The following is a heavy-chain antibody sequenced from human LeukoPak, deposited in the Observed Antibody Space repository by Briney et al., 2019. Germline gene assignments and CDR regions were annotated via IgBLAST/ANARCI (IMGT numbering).Heavy chain of an antibody. CDR2: INHSGST. CDR3: ARGKDGYNLGFYDAFDI. Sequence: SETLSLTCAVYGGSFSDYYWSWIRQPPGKGLEWIGEINHSGSTNYNPSLKSRVTISVDTSKNQFSLKLSSVTAADTAVYYCARGKDGYNLGFYDAFDIWGQGTMVTVSS. CDR1: GGSFSDYY. D-gene: IGHD5-24*01. J-gene: IGHJ3*02. V-gene: IGHV4-34*01.